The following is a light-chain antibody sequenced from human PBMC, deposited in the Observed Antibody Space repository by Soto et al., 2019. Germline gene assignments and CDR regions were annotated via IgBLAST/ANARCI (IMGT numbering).Light chain of an antibody. V-gene: IGLV2-14*01. Sequence: QSALTQPASVFGSPGQSFTIPGTGTRRNVGGYNFVSWYQQHPGKAPKLMIYKVSNRPSGVSNRFSGSKSGNTASLTISGLQAEDEADYYCSSYTSSSTRVFGGGTKLTVL. CDR1: RRNVGGYNF. CDR2: KVS. CDR3: SSYTSSSTRV. J-gene: IGLJ3*02.